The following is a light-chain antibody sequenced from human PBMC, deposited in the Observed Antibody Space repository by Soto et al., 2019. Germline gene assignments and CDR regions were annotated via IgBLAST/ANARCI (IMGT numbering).Light chain of an antibody. CDR2: DASN. J-gene: IGKJ4*01. CDR3: QQYHSYIT. V-gene: IGKV1-5*01. CDR1: QSISNW. Sequence: DIQMTQSPSTLSASVGDRVTITCRASQSISNWLAWYQQKPVKAPKLLIYDASNSLVGVLESRFSGSGSWTEFTLSIRNLQPDDFAPYYCQQYHSYITFGGGTKVEVK.